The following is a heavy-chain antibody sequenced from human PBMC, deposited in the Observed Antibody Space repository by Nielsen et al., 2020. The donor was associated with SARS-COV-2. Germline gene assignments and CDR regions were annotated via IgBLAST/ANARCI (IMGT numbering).Heavy chain of an antibody. CDR2: ISYDGSNE. V-gene: IGHV3-30-3*01. D-gene: IGHD2-2*01. CDR1: GFTFSSYW. J-gene: IGHJ4*02. CDR3: ARETLDHTSSFVDF. Sequence: GESLKISCAASGFTFSSYWMHWVRRAPGKGLEWMAIISYDGSNEHYADSVKGRFSISRDNSKNLVYLQMNSLKPEDTAMYYCARETLDHTSSFVDFWGQGALVTVSS.